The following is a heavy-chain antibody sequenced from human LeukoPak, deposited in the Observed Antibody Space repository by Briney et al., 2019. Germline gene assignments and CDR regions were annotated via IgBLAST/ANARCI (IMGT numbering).Heavy chain of an antibody. Sequence: AGGSLRLSCAASGFTFSSYSMNSVRQAPGKGLEWGSAITGSGGSTYYADSVKGRFTISRDNSKNTLYLQMNSLRAEDTAVYYCARDIVVVPAAMMSGVDYWGQGTLVTVSS. CDR2: ITGSGGST. CDR1: GFTFSSYS. CDR3: ARDIVVVPAAMMSGVDY. J-gene: IGHJ4*02. V-gene: IGHV3-23*01. D-gene: IGHD2-2*01.